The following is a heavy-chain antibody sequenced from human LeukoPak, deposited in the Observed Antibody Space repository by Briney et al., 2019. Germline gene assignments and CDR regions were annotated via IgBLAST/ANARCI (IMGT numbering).Heavy chain of an antibody. D-gene: IGHD3-22*01. CDR3: ARPRYDSSGYYHYYFDY. CDR2: ISYDGSNK. J-gene: IGHJ4*02. Sequence: GGSLRLSCAASEFTFSSYAMHWVRQAPGKGLEWVAVISYDGSNKYYADSVKGRFTISRDNSKNTLYLQMNSLRAEDTAVYYCARPRYDSSGYYHYYFDYWGQGTLVTVSS. CDR1: EFTFSSYA. V-gene: IGHV3-30-3*01.